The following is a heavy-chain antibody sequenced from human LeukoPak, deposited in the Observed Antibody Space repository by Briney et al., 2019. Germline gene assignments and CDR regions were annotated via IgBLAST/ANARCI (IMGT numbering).Heavy chain of an antibody. CDR3: ARSLPPFFLSGGGASLLGAGFDY. D-gene: IGHD3-3*01. J-gene: IGHJ4*02. Sequence: GGSLRLSCVASGLTFSSFWMSWVRQAPGKGLEWVANIKQDGSEKHYVDSVKGRFTISRDNAKNSLYLQMNSLRAEDTAVYYCARSLPPFFLSGGGASLLGAGFDYWGQGTLVTVSS. CDR1: GLTFSSFW. CDR2: IKQDGSEK. V-gene: IGHV3-7*01.